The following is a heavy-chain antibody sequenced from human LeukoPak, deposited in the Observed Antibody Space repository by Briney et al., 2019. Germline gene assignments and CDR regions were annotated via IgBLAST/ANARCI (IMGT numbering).Heavy chain of an antibody. Sequence: SGGSLRLSCSASGFTFSSYAMHWVRQAPGKGLEYVSAISSNGGSTYYADSVKGRFTISRDNSKNTLYLQMSSLRAEDTAVYYCVKDRYSSGWYGYFDLWGRGILVTVSS. D-gene: IGHD6-19*01. CDR2: ISSNGGST. V-gene: IGHV3-64D*06. J-gene: IGHJ2*01. CDR1: GFTFSSYA. CDR3: VKDRYSSGWYGYFDL.